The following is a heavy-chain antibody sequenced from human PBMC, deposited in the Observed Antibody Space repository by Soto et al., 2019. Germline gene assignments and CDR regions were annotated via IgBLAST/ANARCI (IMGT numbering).Heavy chain of an antibody. J-gene: IGHJ6*02. Sequence: SQTLSLTCAISGDSVSSNSAAWNWIRQSPSRGLEWLGRTYYRSKWYNDYAVSVKSRITINPDTSENQFSLQLNSVTPEDTAVYYCAWGSSWYGDYYYGMDVWGQGTTVTVSS. CDR3: AWGSSWYGDYYYGMDV. D-gene: IGHD6-13*01. CDR1: GDSVSSNSAA. CDR2: TYYRSKWYN. V-gene: IGHV6-1*01.